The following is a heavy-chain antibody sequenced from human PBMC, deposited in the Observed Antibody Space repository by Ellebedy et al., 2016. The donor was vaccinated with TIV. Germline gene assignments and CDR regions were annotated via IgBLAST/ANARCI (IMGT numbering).Heavy chain of an antibody. J-gene: IGHJ4*02. V-gene: IGHV3-23*01. CDR1: GFTFSRYA. CDR3: AKDRTPGDGYWVFDD. Sequence: GESLKISCAASGFTFSRYAIGWVRQAPGKGLEWVSGIVGSGAQKYADSVKGRFTISRDNSKGTVDLQMNSLRVEDTAVYVCAKDRTPGDGYWVFDDWGQGTLVTVSS. CDR2: IVGSGA. D-gene: IGHD5-18*01.